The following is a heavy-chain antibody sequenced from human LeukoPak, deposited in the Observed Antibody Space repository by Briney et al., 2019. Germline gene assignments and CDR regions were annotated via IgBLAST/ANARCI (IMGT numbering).Heavy chain of an antibody. J-gene: IGHJ4*02. CDR3: ARGGEYSSSWYGNLNY. V-gene: IGHV3-11*01. D-gene: IGHD6-13*01. Sequence: GGSLRLSCAASGFTFSDYYMSWIRQAPGKGLEWVSYISSSGSTIYYADSVKGRFAISRDNAKNSLYLQMNSLRAEDTAVYYCARGGEYSSSWYGNLNYWGQGTLVTVSS. CDR2: ISSSGSTI. CDR1: GFTFSDYY.